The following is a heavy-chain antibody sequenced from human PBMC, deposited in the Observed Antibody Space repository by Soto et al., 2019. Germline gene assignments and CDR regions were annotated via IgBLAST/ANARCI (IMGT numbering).Heavy chain of an antibody. CDR2: IKQDGSEK. CDR1: GFTFSSYW. J-gene: IGHJ3*02. V-gene: IGHV3-7*03. D-gene: IGHD3-3*01. CDR3: ARDLGDFWSGATDAFDI. Sequence: EVQLVESGGGVVQPGGSLRLSCAASGFTFSSYWMSWVRQAPGKGLEWVANIKQDGSEKYYVDSVKGRFTISRDNAKNSLYLQMNSLRAEDTAVYYCARDLGDFWSGATDAFDIWGQGTMVTVSS.